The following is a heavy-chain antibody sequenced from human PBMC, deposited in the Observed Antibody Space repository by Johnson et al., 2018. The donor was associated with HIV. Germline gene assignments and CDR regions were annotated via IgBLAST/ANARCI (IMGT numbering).Heavy chain of an antibody. CDR3: ARERSGWYGDAFDI. CDR1: GFTFNSYG. J-gene: IGHJ3*02. CDR2: IWYDGSNK. V-gene: IGHV3-33*08. D-gene: IGHD6-19*01. Sequence: QMQLVESGGGVVQPGRSLRLSCAASGFTFNSYGMHWVRQAPGKGLEWVAVIWYDGSNKYYADSVKGRFTISRDNSKNSLYLQMNSLRAEDTAVYYCARERSGWYGDAFDIWGQGTMVTVSS.